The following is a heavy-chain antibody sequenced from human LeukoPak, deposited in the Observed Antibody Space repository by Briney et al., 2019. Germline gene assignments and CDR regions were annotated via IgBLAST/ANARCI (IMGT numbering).Heavy chain of an antibody. Sequence: PSETLSLTCAVYGGSFSGYYWSWIRQPPGKGLEWIGEINHSGSTNYNPSLTSRVTISVDTSKNQFSLKLSSVTAADTAVYYCARGLLWSLYNWFDPWGQGTLVTVSS. CDR3: ARGLLWSLYNWFDP. D-gene: IGHD2-2*01. CDR2: INHSGST. V-gene: IGHV4-34*01. CDR1: GGSFSGYY. J-gene: IGHJ5*02.